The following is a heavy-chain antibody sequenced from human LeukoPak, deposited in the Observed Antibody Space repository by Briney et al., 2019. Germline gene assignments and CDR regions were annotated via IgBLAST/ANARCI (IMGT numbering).Heavy chain of an antibody. Sequence: ASVKVSCKASGYTFTSYGISWMRQAPGQGLEWMGWISAYNGNTNYAQKLQGRVTMTTDTSTSTAYMELRSLRSDDTAVYYCAREYYGSGSYGRYYGMDVWGQGTTVTVSS. CDR3: AREYYGSGSYGRYYGMDV. V-gene: IGHV1-18*01. CDR2: ISAYNGNT. D-gene: IGHD3-10*01. J-gene: IGHJ6*02. CDR1: GYTFTSYG.